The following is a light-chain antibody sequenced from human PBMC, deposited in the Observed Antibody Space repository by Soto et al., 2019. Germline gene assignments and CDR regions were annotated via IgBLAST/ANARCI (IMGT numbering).Light chain of an antibody. J-gene: IGLJ2*01. V-gene: IGLV1-40*01. CDR2: GNS. Sequence: QSVLTQPPSVSGAPGQRVTISCTGSSSNIGAGYDVQWYQQLPRTAPKLIIYGNSNRPSGVPDRFSGSKSGTSASLGITGLQAEDEADDCCQSYDSSLSGYVVFVGGTKLTVL. CDR3: QSYDSSLSGYVV. CDR1: SSNIGAGYD.